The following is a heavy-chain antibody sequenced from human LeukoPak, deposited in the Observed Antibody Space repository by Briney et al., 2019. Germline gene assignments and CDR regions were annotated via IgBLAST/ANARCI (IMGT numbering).Heavy chain of an antibody. CDR1: GFTFSSYA. J-gene: IGHJ4*02. Sequence: PGGSLRLSCAASGFTFSSYAMSWVRQAPGKGLEWVSAISGSGGSTYYADSVKGRFTISRDNSKNTLYLQMNSLRAEDTAVYYCAKRAIYSSSWYYGFDYWGQGTLVTVSS. CDR3: AKRAIYSSSWYYGFDY. CDR2: ISGSGGST. D-gene: IGHD6-13*01. V-gene: IGHV3-23*01.